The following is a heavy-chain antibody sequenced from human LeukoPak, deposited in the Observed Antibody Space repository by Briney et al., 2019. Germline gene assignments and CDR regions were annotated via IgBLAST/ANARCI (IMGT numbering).Heavy chain of an antibody. J-gene: IGHJ4*02. CDR2: IKEDGSEK. V-gene: IGHV3-7*01. Sequence: GGPLRLSCAASGFTFSNYWMSWVRQAPAKVLEWVANIKEDGSEKYYVDSVKGRFTISRDNARNSLYLQMNSLRAEDTAVYYCASGRQLGYWGQGTLVTVSS. CDR1: GFTFSNYW. CDR3: ASGRQLGY. D-gene: IGHD6-13*01.